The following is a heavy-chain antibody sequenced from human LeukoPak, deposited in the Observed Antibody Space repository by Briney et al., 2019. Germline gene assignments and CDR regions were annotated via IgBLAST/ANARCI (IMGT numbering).Heavy chain of an antibody. CDR2: IRYDGSNK. J-gene: IGHJ3*02. CDR3: ARDSRYDYGGNNDDDAFDI. Sequence: QTGGSLRLSCAASGFTFSSYGMHWVRQAPGKGLEWVAFIRYDGSNKYYADSVKGRFTISRDNSKNTLYLQMGSLRAEDMAVYYCARDSRYDYGGNNDDDAFDIWGQGTMVTVSS. D-gene: IGHD4-23*01. CDR1: GFTFSSYG. V-gene: IGHV3-30*02.